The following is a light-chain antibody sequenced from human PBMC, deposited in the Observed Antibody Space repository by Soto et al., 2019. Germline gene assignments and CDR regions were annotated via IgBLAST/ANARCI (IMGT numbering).Light chain of an antibody. J-gene: IGLJ2*01. CDR1: SSDIGGYDY. CDR3: SSYTSRSIVV. V-gene: IGLV2-14*01. CDR2: EVI. Sequence: QLVLTQPASVSGSPGQSITISCTGTSSDIGGYDYVSWYRQHPGKAPKLLIYEVIHRPSGVSNRFSGSKSGNTASLTISGLQADDEADYYCSSYTSRSIVVFGGGTKVTVL.